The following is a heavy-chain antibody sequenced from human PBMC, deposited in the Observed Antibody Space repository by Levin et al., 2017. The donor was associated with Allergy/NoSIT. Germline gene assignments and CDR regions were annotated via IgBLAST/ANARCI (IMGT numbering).Heavy chain of an antibody. Sequence: ESLKISCTVSGGSISSSSYYWGWIRQPPGKGLEWIGSIYYSGSTYYNPSLKSRVTISVDTSKNQFSLKLSSVTAADTAVYYCATPWSGGVIAMRRAFDIWGQGTMVTVSS. CDR2: IYYSGST. CDR1: GGSISSSSYY. CDR3: ATPWSGGVIAMRRAFDI. V-gene: IGHV4-39*01. D-gene: IGHD3-16*02. J-gene: IGHJ3*02.